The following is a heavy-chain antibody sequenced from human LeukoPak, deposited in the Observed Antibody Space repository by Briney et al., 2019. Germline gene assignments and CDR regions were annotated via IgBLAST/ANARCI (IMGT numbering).Heavy chain of an antibody. CDR1: GYTFTGYY. CDR2: INPNSGGT. D-gene: IGHD2-2*02. V-gene: IGHV1-2*02. CDR3: ARVAAAITTPLGY. J-gene: IGHJ4*02. Sequence: ASVKVSCKASGYTFTGYYMHWVRQAPGQELEWMGWINPNSGGTNYAQKFQGRVTMTRDTSISTAYMELSRLRSDDTAVYYCARVAAAITTPLGYWGQGTLVTVSS.